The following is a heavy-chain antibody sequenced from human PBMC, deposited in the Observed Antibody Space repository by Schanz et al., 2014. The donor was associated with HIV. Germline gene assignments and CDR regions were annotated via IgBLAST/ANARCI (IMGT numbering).Heavy chain of an antibody. J-gene: IGHJ6*02. CDR3: ARAGQLALEQGWGNYYYYYYYGMDV. V-gene: IGHV3-7*01. Sequence: EVQLVESGGGLVQPGGSLRLSCAVSGFTLSSYWMNWVRQAPGKGLEWVANIKQDGSEKHYVDSVKARFTISRANAQNSLYLQMNSLRAEDAAVYYCARAGQLALEQGWGNYYYYYYYGMDVWGQGTTVTVSS. CDR1: GFTLSSYW. D-gene: IGHD1-7*01. CDR2: IKQDGSEK.